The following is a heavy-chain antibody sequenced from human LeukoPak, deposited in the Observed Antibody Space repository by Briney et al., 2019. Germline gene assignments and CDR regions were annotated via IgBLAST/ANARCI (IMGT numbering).Heavy chain of an antibody. D-gene: IGHD3-16*02. CDR2: INHSGST. CDR1: GGSFSGYY. Sequence: SETLSLTCAVYGGSFSGYYLSWIRQPSGKGLEWIGEINHSGSTNYNPSLKSRVTISEDTSKNQCSLKLSSVTAADTAVYYCARGSPYDYVWGSYRYKTPPFDYWGQGTLVTVSS. J-gene: IGHJ4*02. CDR3: ARGSPYDYVWGSYRYKTPPFDY. V-gene: IGHV4-34*01.